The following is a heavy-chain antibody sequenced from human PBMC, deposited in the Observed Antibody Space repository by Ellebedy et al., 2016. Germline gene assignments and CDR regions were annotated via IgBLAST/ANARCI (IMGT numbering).Heavy chain of an antibody. Sequence: GSLRLXCAVYGGSFSGYYWSWIRQPPGKGLEWIGEINHSGSTNYNPSLKSQVTISVDTSKNQFSLKLSSVTAADTAVYYCARGAGYSSSWYGAAFDIWGQGTMVTVSS. J-gene: IGHJ3*02. D-gene: IGHD6-13*01. CDR3: ARGAGYSSSWYGAAFDI. V-gene: IGHV4-34*01. CDR1: GGSFSGYY. CDR2: INHSGST.